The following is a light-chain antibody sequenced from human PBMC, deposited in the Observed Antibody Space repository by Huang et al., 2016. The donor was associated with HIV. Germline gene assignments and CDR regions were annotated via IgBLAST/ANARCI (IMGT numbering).Light chain of an antibody. CDR2: RAS. V-gene: IGKV3-15*01. Sequence: EVVMTQSPNTLSVSPGERATLSCRARQSIGSNLAWDQPKPGQAPRLLIYRASARAAGGPARFSGSGSGTEFTLTISSLQSEDFAIYYCQQYNNWPPLTFGGGTKVEI. J-gene: IGKJ4*01. CDR3: QQYNNWPPLT. CDR1: QSIGSN.